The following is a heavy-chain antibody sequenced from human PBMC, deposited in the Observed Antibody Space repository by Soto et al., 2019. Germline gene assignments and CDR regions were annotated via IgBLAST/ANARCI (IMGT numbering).Heavy chain of an antibody. J-gene: IGHJ3*02. V-gene: IGHV3-9*01. D-gene: IGHD3-22*01. Sequence: GGSLRLSCAASGFTFDDYAMHWVRQAPGKGLEWVSGISWNSGSIGYADSVKGRFTISRDNAKNSLYLQMNRLRAEDTALYYCAKDYYDSSGTYSSDAFDIWGQGTMVTVSS. CDR1: GFTFDDYA. CDR2: ISWNSGSI. CDR3: AKDYYDSSGTYSSDAFDI.